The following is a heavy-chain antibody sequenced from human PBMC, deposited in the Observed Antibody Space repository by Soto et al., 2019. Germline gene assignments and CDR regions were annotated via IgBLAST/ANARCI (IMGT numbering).Heavy chain of an antibody. J-gene: IGHJ5*02. CDR2: IYHSGST. CDR1: GGSISSGAYS. Sequence: SETLSLTCAVSGGSISSGAYSWSWIRQPPGKGLEWVGYIYHSGSTYYNPSLKSRVTISVDRSKNRFSLNLNSVTAADTAVYCGATANRYITETYHNWFDPWGQGTLVTVSS. CDR3: ATANRYITETYHNWFDP. D-gene: IGHD3-3*01. V-gene: IGHV4-30-2*01.